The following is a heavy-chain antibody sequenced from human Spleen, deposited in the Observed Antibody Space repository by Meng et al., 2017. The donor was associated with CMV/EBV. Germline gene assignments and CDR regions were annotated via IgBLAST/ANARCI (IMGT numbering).Heavy chain of an antibody. J-gene: IGHJ4*02. D-gene: IGHD2-8*01. V-gene: IGHV1-46*01. CDR3: ARGDGHWAY. Sequence: ASVKVSCKASGYTFTGYYMHWVRQAPGQGLEWMGVINPSGGSTSYAQKFQDRVTMTRDTSTTTIYMELSSLRSEDTAIYYCARGDGHWAYWGQGTLVTVSS. CDR2: INPSGGST. CDR1: GYTFTGYY.